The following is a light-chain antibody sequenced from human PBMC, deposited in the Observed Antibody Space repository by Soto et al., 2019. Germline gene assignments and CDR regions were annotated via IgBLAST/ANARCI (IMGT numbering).Light chain of an antibody. Sequence: QSVLTQPASVSGSPGQSITISCTGTSSDVGGFNYVSWYQQHPGKAPKVVIYEVYYRPSGISNRFSGSKSGNTASLTISGLQAEDEADYYCDSYTSLSTRVFGTGTKLTVL. V-gene: IGLV2-14*01. CDR2: EVY. CDR1: SSDVGGFNY. CDR3: DSYTSLSTRV. J-gene: IGLJ1*01.